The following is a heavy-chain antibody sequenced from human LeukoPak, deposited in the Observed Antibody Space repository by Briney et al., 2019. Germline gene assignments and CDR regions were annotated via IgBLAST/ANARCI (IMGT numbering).Heavy chain of an antibody. CDR1: GYSFTSYW. CDR3: ARQEYCSGGSCYTWFDP. D-gene: IGHD2-15*01. J-gene: IGHJ5*02. V-gene: IGHV5-51*01. Sequence: GESLKISCQGSGYSFTSYWIGWVRQMPGKGLEWMGIINPGDSDTRYSPSFQGQVTISADKSISTAYLQWSSLKASDTAMYYCARQEYCSGGSCYTWFDPWGQGTLVTVSS. CDR2: INPGDSDT.